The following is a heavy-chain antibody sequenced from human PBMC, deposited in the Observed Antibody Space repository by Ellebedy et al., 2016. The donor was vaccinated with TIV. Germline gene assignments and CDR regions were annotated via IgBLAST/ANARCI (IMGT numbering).Heavy chain of an antibody. CDR3: ASRIPAANY. Sequence: GESLKISCAASGFTFSSYSMNWVRQAPGKGLEWVSSISSSSSYIYYADSVKGRFTISRDNSKNTLYLQMNSLRAEDTAVYYCASRIPAANYWGQGTLVTVSS. D-gene: IGHD2-2*01. J-gene: IGHJ4*02. CDR2: ISSSSSYI. V-gene: IGHV3-21*01. CDR1: GFTFSSYS.